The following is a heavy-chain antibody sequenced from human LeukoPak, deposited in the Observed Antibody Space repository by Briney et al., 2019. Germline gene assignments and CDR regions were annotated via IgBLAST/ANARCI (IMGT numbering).Heavy chain of an antibody. CDR3: ASRRVSGSFDY. CDR1: GFTFTSSA. J-gene: IGHJ4*02. CDR2: IVVGSGNT. V-gene: IGHV1-58*01. D-gene: IGHD3-3*01. Sequence: GTSVKVSCKASGFTFTSSAVQWVRQARGQRLEWIGWIVVGSGNTNYAQKFQERVTITRDMSTSTAYMELSSLRAEDTAVYYCASRRVSGSFDYWGQGTLVTVSS.